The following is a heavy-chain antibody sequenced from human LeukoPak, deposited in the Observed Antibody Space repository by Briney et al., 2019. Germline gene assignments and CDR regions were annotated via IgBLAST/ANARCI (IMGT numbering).Heavy chain of an antibody. CDR3: VRDQYDSSNYAYFDS. CDR1: GFPFSTHS. V-gene: IGHV3-21*01. J-gene: IGHJ4*01. D-gene: IGHD3-22*01. CDR2: ISAGGDFV. Sequence: KPGGSLRLSCAASGFPFSTHSLNWVRQAPGKGLEWVSSISAGGDFVCYGDSVKGRFTMSRDKAKKSLHLQMDSLTAEDTAVYYCVRDQYDSSNYAYFDSWGHGTLVTVSS.